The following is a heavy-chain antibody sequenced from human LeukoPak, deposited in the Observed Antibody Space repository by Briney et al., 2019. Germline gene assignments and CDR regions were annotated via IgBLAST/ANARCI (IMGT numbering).Heavy chain of an antibody. J-gene: IGHJ3*02. CDR3: AKFSGYDDAFDI. CDR1: GFTFSSYE. Sequence: TGGSLRLSCAASGFTFSSYERNWVRQAPGKGLEWVSYISSSGSTIYYADSVKGRFTISRDNAKNSLYLQMNSLRAEDTAVYYCAKFSGYDDAFDIWGQGTMVTVSS. V-gene: IGHV3-48*03. D-gene: IGHD5-12*01. CDR2: ISSSGSTI.